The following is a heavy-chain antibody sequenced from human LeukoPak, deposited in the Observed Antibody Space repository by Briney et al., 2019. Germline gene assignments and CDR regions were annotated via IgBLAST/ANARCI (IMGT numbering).Heavy chain of an antibody. Sequence: SETLSLTCTVSGGSISSSSYYWGWIRQPPGKGLEWIGSIYYSGSTYYNPSLKSRVTISVDTSKNQFSLKLSSVTAADTAVYYCAKGRYGLGGGQGTLVTVSS. CDR3: AKGRYGLG. D-gene: IGHD4-17*01. V-gene: IGHV4-39*01. CDR2: IYYSGST. CDR1: GGSISSSSYY. J-gene: IGHJ4*02.